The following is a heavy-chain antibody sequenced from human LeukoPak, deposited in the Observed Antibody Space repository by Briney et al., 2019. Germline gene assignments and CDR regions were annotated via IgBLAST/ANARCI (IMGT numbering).Heavy chain of an antibody. CDR1: GFTFSSYG. Sequence: GGSLRLSCAASGFTFSSYGMHWVRQAPGKGLEWVGFIRYDGSDKYYADSVKGRFTISRDNPKNTLYLQVNSLRAEDTAVYCCAKDSWEVGATSEIDYWGQGTLVTVSS. D-gene: IGHD1-26*01. J-gene: IGHJ4*02. V-gene: IGHV3-30*02. CDR2: IRYDGSDK. CDR3: AKDSWEVGATSEIDY.